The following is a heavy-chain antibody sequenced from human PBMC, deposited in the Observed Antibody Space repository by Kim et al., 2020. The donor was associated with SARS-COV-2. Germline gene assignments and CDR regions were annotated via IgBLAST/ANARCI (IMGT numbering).Heavy chain of an antibody. CDR3: TTETYCGGDCYLDAFDI. J-gene: IGHJ3*02. V-gene: IGHV3-15*01. D-gene: IGHD2-21*02. CDR2: IKSKTDGGTT. Sequence: GGSLRLSCAASGFTFSNAWMSWVRQAPGKGLEWGGRIKSKTDGGTTDYAAPVTGRFTISRDDSKNTLNLQMNILKTEDTAMYYCTTETYCGGDCYLDAFDIWGQGAMVTVSS. CDR1: GFTFSNAW.